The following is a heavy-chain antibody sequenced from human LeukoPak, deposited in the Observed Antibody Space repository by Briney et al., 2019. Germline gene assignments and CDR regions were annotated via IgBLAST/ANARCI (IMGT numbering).Heavy chain of an antibody. Sequence: SCKASGGTFSSYAMHWVRQAPGKGLEYVSAISSNGGSTYYADSVKGRFTISRDNSKNTLYLQMSSLRAEDTAVYYCVKDYDTLTGYFDYWGQGTLVTVSS. CDR1: GGTFSSYA. CDR3: VKDYDTLTGYFDY. V-gene: IGHV3-64D*06. CDR2: ISSNGGST. J-gene: IGHJ4*02. D-gene: IGHD3-9*01.